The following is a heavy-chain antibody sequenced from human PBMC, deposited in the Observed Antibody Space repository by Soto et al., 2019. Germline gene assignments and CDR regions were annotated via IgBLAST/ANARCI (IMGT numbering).Heavy chain of an antibody. CDR2: INPSDGST. V-gene: IGHV1-46*01. CDR1: GYTFTSRY. CDR3: ARGGETYDDDSSGYYFP. D-gene: IGHD3-22*01. J-gene: IGHJ5*02. Sequence: ASVKVSCKASGYTFTSRYMHWVRQAPGEGLEWMGIINPSDGSTTYAQKFQDRVSMTTDKSTSTFYMELRSLRSEDTAVYYCARGGETYDDDSSGYYFPWGQGTLVTVSS.